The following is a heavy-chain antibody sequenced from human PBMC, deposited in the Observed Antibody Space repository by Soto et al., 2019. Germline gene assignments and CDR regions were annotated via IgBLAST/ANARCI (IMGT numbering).Heavy chain of an antibody. Sequence: QVQLVQSGAEVKKPGASVKVSCKASGYTFTSYGLSWVRQAPGQGVEWMGRISAYNYNTNYAPKLRGRGTMTTDTSTSTPYMEPRSLRSDDTAVYYCARVVGTLGHWFDPWGQGTLVTVSS. CDR2: ISAYNYNT. CDR1: GYTFTSYG. J-gene: IGHJ5*02. V-gene: IGHV1-18*01. D-gene: IGHD1-26*01. CDR3: ARVVGTLGHWFDP.